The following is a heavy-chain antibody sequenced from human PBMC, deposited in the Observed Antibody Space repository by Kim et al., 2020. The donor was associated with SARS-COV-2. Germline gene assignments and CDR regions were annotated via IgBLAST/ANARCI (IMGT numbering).Heavy chain of an antibody. V-gene: IGHV4-39*01. Sequence: SETLSLTCTVSGGSISSSSYYWGWIRQPPGKGLEWIGSIYYSGSTYYNPSLKSRVTISVDTSKNQFSLKLSSVTAADTAVYYCARSADFWSGLTLDYWGQGTLVTVSS. CDR1: GGSISSSSYY. CDR3: ARSADFWSGLTLDY. CDR2: IYYSGST. D-gene: IGHD3-3*01. J-gene: IGHJ4*02.